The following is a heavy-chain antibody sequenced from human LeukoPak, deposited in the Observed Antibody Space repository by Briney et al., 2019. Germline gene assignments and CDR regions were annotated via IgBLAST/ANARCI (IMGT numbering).Heavy chain of an antibody. CDR2: IWSDSTNK. V-gene: IGHV3-33*01. Sequence: GRSLRLSCAASGFTFSTYAMHWVRQAPGKGLEWVAVIWSDSTNKYYADSVRGRFTISRDNSKSTLYLQMSSLGAEDTAMYYCARDRLTTVTTFHFDYWGQGTLVTVSS. CDR3: ARDRLTTVTTFHFDY. J-gene: IGHJ4*02. CDR1: GFTFSTYA. D-gene: IGHD4-17*01.